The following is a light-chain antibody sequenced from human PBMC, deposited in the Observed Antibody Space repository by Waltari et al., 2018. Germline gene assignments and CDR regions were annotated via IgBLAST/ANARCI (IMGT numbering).Light chain of an antibody. Sequence: DIQMTKSPSTLSASVGDRVTITCRASQSISSWLAWYQQKPGKAPKLLIYKASSLESGVPSRFSGSGSGTEFTLTISSLQPDDFATYYCQHYNLYSETFGQGTKVEIK. CDR1: QSISSW. CDR3: QHYNLYSET. V-gene: IGKV1-5*03. J-gene: IGKJ1*01. CDR2: KAS.